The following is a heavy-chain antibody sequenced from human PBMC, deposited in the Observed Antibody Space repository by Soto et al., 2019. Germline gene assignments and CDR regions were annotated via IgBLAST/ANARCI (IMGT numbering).Heavy chain of an antibody. V-gene: IGHV3-33*01. CDR2: IWYDGSKK. D-gene: IGHD3-10*01. CDR1: GFTFITYG. CDR3: ARYYYSLWRQYRPLDH. J-gene: IGHJ4*02. Sequence: GGSLRLSCAASGFTFITYGMHWVRQAPGKGLEWVAVIWYDGSKKYYADSVKGRFTISRDNSKNTLYLQMNSLRVEDTAVYYCARYYYSLWRQYRPLDHRGQRPLVTGPS.